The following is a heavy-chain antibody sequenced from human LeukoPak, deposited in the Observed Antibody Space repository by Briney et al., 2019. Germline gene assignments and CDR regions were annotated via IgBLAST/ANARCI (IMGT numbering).Heavy chain of an antibody. CDR1: GFTFSSYS. D-gene: IGHD3-22*01. CDR2: ISSSSSYI. Sequence: GGSLRLSCAASGFTFSSYSMNCVRQAPGKGLEWVSSISSSSSYIYYADSVKGRFTISRDNAKNSLYLLMNSLRAEDTAVYYCARAGYYYDSSGYSTFDYWGQGTLVTVSS. V-gene: IGHV3-21*01. J-gene: IGHJ4*02. CDR3: ARAGYYYDSSGYSTFDY.